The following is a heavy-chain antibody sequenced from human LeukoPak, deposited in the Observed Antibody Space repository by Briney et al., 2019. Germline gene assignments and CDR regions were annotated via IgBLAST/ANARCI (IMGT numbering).Heavy chain of an antibody. Sequence: GGPLTLSCAASGFPFSDYGMNWLRQAPGKGLEGVAFVRYDGTHKPYGDSVKGRFTVSRDNSKNTLYLQMDSLRAEDTAVYYCAKEGIVVEAAATGHFDYWGQGALVTVSS. V-gene: IGHV3-30*02. CDR1: GFPFSDYG. D-gene: IGHD2-15*01. J-gene: IGHJ4*02. CDR3: AKEGIVVEAAATGHFDY. CDR2: VRYDGTHK.